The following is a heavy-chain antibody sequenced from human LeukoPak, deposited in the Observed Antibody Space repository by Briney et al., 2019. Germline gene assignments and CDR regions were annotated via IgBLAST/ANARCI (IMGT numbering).Heavy chain of an antibody. J-gene: IGHJ6*03. D-gene: IGHD6-6*01. CDR1: GYTFTGYY. CDR2: INPNSGGT. Sequence: GASVKVSCKASGYTFTGYYMHWVRQAPGQGLEWMGWINPNSGGTNYAQKFQGRVTMTRDTSISTAYMELSRLRSDDTAVYYCARELRAARPYYYYYYMDVWGKGTTVTVSS. CDR3: ARELRAARPYYYYYYMDV. V-gene: IGHV1-2*02.